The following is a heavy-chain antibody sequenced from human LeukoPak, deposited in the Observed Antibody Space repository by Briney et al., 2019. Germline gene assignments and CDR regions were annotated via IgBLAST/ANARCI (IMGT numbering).Heavy chain of an antibody. Sequence: ASVKVSCKASRYTFTNYAIHWVRQAPGQRLEWMGLISAGYGNTRYSQQFQGRVTITRDTSASTAYMELRSLRSDDTAVYYCARPQNPYSSSWYGDYWGQGTLVTVSS. CDR1: RYTFTNYA. J-gene: IGHJ4*02. CDR3: ARPQNPYSSSWYGDY. V-gene: IGHV1-3*01. CDR2: ISAGYGNT. D-gene: IGHD6-13*01.